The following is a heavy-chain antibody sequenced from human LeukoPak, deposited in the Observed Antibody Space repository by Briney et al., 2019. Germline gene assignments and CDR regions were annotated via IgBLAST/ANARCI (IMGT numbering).Heavy chain of an antibody. J-gene: IGHJ4*02. D-gene: IGHD5-12*01. CDR3: ARVGTPGYSGYDH. CDR2: IYYGGRT. Sequence: PSETLSLTCTVSGASVSSGGYYWSWIRQHPGKGLEWIGSIYYGGRTYYHPSLKIRVTPSIDTYKNQLSLKLGSVTAADTAVYYCARVGTPGYSGYDHWGQGTLVTVSS. CDR1: GASVSSGGYY. V-gene: IGHV4-31*03.